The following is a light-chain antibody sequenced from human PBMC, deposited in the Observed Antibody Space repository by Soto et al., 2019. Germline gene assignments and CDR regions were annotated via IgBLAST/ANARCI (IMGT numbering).Light chain of an antibody. CDR2: KAS. CDR1: QSISSW. V-gene: IGKV1-5*03. J-gene: IGKJ1*01. Sequence: DIQMTQSPSTLSASVGDRVTITCRASQSISSWLTWYQQKPGKAPKLLIYKASSLESGVPSRFSGSGSGTEFTLTISSLRTDDFATSSCQQYYISETFGQGTRVEIK. CDR3: QQYYISET.